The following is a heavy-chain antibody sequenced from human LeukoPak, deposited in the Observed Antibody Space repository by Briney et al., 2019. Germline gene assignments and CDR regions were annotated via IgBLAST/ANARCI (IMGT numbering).Heavy chain of an antibody. Sequence: GGSLRLSCAASGLTFQNYGMSWVRQVPGKGLEWVSGINWNGGSTSYADSVKGRFIISRDNAKNSLYLQMNSLRDEDTALYHCVISSYDLWSGYYLYWGQGTLVTVSS. CDR2: INWNGGST. V-gene: IGHV3-20*01. J-gene: IGHJ4*02. CDR1: GLTFQNYG. D-gene: IGHD3-3*01. CDR3: VISSYDLWSGYYLY.